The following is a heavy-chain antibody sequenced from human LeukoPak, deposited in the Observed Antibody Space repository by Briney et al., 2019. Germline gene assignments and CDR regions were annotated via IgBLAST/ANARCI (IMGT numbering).Heavy chain of an antibody. CDR3: ARDGRSSYCSGGSCPHWFDP. CDR2: IYYSGST. Sequence: SQTLSLTCTVSGGSISSGDYYWSWIRQPPGKGLEWIGYIYYSGSTYYNPSLKSRVTISVDTSKNQFSLKLSSVTAADTAVYNCARDGRSSYCSGGSCPHWFDPWGQGTLVTVSS. CDR1: GGSISSGDYY. J-gene: IGHJ5*02. D-gene: IGHD2-15*01. V-gene: IGHV4-30-4*01.